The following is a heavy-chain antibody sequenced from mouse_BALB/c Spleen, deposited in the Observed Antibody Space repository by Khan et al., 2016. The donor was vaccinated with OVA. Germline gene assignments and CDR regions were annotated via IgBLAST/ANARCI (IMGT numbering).Heavy chain of an antibody. Sequence: VQLKESGPGLVKPSQSLSLTCTVTGYSITSDYAWNWIRQFPGNKLEWMGYISYSGRTSYNPSIKSRISITRDTSKKQSLLPLNSVTTEETATYSCARSLTITTVVATDFDYWGQGTTLTVSS. V-gene: IGHV3-2*02. D-gene: IGHD1-1*01. J-gene: IGHJ2*01. CDR1: GYSITSDYA. CDR3: ARSLTITTVVATDFDY. CDR2: ISYSGRT.